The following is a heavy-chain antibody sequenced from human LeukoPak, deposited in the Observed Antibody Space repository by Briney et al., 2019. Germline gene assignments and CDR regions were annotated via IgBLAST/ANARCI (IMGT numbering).Heavy chain of an antibody. Sequence: PGGSLRLSCAASGFTFDDYAMHWVRQAPGKGLEWVSLISGDGGSTYYADSVKGRFTISRDNSKNSLYLQMNSLRTEDTALYYCAKDLFCGSGSYHNWFDPWGQGTPVTVSS. CDR1: GFTFDDYA. J-gene: IGHJ5*02. V-gene: IGHV3-43*02. CDR2: ISGDGGST. CDR3: AKDLFCGSGSYHNWFDP. D-gene: IGHD3-10*01.